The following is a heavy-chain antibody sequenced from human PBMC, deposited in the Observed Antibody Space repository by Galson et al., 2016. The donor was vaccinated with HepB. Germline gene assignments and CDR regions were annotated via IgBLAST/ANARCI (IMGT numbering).Heavy chain of an antibody. V-gene: IGHV3-72*01. Sequence: SLRLSCAASGFIFSDYYMDWVRQAPGKGLEWVGRTRNKANSHIREYAASVKGRFTISRDDSKDSLFLQMNSLKTEDTAVYYCARVGYYDSSWPSDFWGQGTMVTVSS. D-gene: IGHD3-22*01. CDR2: TRNKANSHIR. CDR3: ARVGYYDSSWPSDF. CDR1: GFIFSDYY. J-gene: IGHJ3*01.